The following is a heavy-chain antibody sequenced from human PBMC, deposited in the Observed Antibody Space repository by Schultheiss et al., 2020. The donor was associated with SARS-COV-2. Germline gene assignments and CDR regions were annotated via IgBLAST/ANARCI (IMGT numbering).Heavy chain of an antibody. Sequence: SETLSLTCAVYGGSFSGYYWSWIRQPPGKGLEWIGEINHSGSTNYNPSLKSRVTISVDTSKNQFSLKLSSVTAADTAVYYSARVPTQGGAFDIWGQGTMVTVSS. CDR1: GGSFSGYY. CDR2: INHSGST. D-gene: IGHD3-16*01. J-gene: IGHJ3*02. V-gene: IGHV4-34*01. CDR3: ARVPTQGGAFDI.